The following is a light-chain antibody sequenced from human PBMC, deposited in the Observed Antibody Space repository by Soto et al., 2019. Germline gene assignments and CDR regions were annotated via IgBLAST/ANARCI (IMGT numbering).Light chain of an antibody. Sequence: DIPFTQSPSFLSATVGNRVTITCRASQGISSYLAWYQQKPGKAPNLLIHTASTLQSGVPSRFSGSGSGTEFTLTISSLQPEDFATYYCQQRNSYPITFAQGTRLEI. J-gene: IGKJ5*01. CDR2: TAS. CDR1: QGISSY. CDR3: QQRNSYPIT. V-gene: IGKV1-9*01.